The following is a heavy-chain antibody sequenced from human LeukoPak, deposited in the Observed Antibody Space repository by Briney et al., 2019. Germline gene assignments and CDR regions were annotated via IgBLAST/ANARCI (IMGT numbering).Heavy chain of an antibody. CDR1: GFTFSSYA. V-gene: IGHV3-23*01. D-gene: IGHD2-15*01. Sequence: GRSLRLSCAASGFTFSSYAMSWVRQAPGKGLEWVSAISGSGGSTYYADSVKGRFTISRDNSKNTLYLQMNSLRAEDTAVYYCAKGGRVPVSNIDYWGQGTLVTVSS. CDR3: AKGGRVPVSNIDY. J-gene: IGHJ4*02. CDR2: ISGSGGST.